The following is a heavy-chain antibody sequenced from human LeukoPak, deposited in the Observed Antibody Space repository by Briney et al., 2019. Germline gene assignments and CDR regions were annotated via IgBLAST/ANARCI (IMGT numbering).Heavy chain of an antibody. CDR3: ARGRSIFGTYDY. D-gene: IGHD3-9*01. V-gene: IGHV4-34*01. CDR2: INHSGST. CDR1: GGSFSGYY. J-gene: IGHJ4*02. Sequence: PSETLSLTCAVYGGSFSGYYWSWIRQPPGKGLEWIGEINHSGSTNYNPSLKSRVTISVDTSKNQFSLKLSSVTAADTAVYYCARGRSIFGTYDYWGQGTLVTVSS.